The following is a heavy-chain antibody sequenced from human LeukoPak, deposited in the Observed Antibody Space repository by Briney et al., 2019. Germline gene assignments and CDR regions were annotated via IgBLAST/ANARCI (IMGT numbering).Heavy chain of an antibody. V-gene: IGHV3-13*01. CDR1: GFTFMDYD. D-gene: IGHD6-19*01. J-gene: IGHJ4*02. Sequence: GGSLRLSCAASGFTFMDYDMHWVRQVIGKGLEWVSAIGIRGDTHYSGSVKGRFTISRENAESSLYLQMNSLRAEDTAVYYCARGGIQVSGIDEFDYWGQGTLVTVSS. CDR3: ARGGIQVSGIDEFDY. CDR2: IGIRGDT.